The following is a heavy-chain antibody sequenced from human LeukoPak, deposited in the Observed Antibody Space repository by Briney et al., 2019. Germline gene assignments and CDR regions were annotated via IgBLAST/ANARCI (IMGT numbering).Heavy chain of an antibody. J-gene: IGHJ3*02. D-gene: IGHD3-3*01. Sequence: EASVKVSCKASGGTFSSCAISWVRQAPGQGLEWMGGIIPIFGTANYAQKFQGRVTITADKSTSTAYMELSSLRSEDTAVYYCARLEGRLTSYYDFWSGYYWSAFDIWGQGTMVTVSS. CDR1: GGTFSSCA. CDR2: IIPIFGTA. CDR3: ARLEGRLTSYYDFWSGYYWSAFDI. V-gene: IGHV1-69*06.